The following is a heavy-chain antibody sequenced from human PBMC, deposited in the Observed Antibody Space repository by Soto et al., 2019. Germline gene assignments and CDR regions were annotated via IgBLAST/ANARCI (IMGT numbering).Heavy chain of an antibody. CDR3: AKKISSNWNFDY. V-gene: IGHV3-23*01. CDR1: GFTFSSNS. J-gene: IGHJ4*01. Sequence: PGGSLRLSCAGSGFTFSSNSMSWVRQAPGKGLEWVSAITPRGAITYYADSVKGRFSISRDNSENTQYLQMISLRAEDTAVYYYAKKISSNWNFDYGGHGPLVTVSS. D-gene: IGHD6-13*01. CDR2: ITPRGAIT.